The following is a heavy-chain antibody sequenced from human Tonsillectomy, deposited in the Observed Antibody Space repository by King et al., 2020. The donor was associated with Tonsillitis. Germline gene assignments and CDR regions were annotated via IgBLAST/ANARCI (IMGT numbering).Heavy chain of an antibody. CDR3: AREYSWSYFDH. V-gene: IGHV4-38-2*02. J-gene: IGHJ4*02. D-gene: IGHD1-26*01. CDR2: MYHSGST. CDR1: GYSISSGYY. Sequence: VQLQESGPGLVKPSETLSLTCTVSGYSISSGYYWGWIRQPPGKGLEWIGSMYHSGSTFYNPSLKSRLTISVDTSKNQFSLKLSSVTAADTAVYYCAREYSWSYFDHWGQGTLVTVSS.